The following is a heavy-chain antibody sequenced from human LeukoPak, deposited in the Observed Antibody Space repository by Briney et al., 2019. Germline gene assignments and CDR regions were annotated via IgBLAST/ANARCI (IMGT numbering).Heavy chain of an antibody. V-gene: IGHV3-66*01. J-gene: IGHJ4*02. Sequence: GGSLRLSCAASGFTVSSNYMSWVRQAPGKGLEWVSVIYSGGSTYYADSVKGRFTISRDNSKNTLYLQMNSLRAEDTAVYYCARDPVGYYYDSSGLEGYWGQGTPVTVSS. CDR2: IYSGGST. CDR3: ARDPVGYYYDSSGLEGY. D-gene: IGHD3-22*01. CDR1: GFTVSSNY.